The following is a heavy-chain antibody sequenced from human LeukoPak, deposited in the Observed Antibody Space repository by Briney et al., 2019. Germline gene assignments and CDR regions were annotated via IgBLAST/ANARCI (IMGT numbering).Heavy chain of an antibody. CDR3: ARARGGYCSSTSCHAKAARPTIFDY. Sequence: SQTLSLTCTVSGGSISSGGYYWSWIRQHPGKGLEWIGYIYYSGSTYYNPSLKSRVTISVDTSKNQFSLKLSSVTAADTAVYYCARARGGYCSSTSCHAKAARPTIFDYWGQGTLVTVSS. CDR1: GGSISSGGYY. J-gene: IGHJ4*02. D-gene: IGHD2-2*03. V-gene: IGHV4-31*03. CDR2: IYYSGST.